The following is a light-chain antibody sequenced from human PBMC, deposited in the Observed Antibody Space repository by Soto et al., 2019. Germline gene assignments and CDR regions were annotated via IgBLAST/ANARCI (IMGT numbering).Light chain of an antibody. J-gene: IGKJ1*01. CDR1: QSVSSY. V-gene: IGKV3-11*01. CDR3: QQRSNWPVT. CDR2: DAS. Sequence: EIVLTQSPATLSLSPGERATLSCRASQSVSSYLAWYQQKPGQAPRLLIYDASSRATGIPARFSGSGSGTEFTLTISSLEPEEFAVYYCQQRSNWPVTFGEGTRVDLK.